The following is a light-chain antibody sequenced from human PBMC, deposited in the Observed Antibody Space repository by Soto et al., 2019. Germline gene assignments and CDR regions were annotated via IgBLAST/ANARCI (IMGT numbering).Light chain of an antibody. J-gene: IGLJ1*01. CDR2: DVS. CDR1: SSDVGSYNS. CDR3: SSYTSSTTLV. V-gene: IGLV2-14*01. Sequence: QSVLTQPASVSGSPGQSITISCTGTSSDVGSYNSVAWYQHNPGKAPKLMLHDVSNRPSGVSSPFSGSTSPTPASLSVSGLQAADQADYSCSSYTSSTTLVFGTGTKVTVL.